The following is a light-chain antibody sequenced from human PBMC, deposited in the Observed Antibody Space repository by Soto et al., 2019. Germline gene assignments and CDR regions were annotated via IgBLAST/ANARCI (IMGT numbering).Light chain of an antibody. CDR1: QSVGTN. V-gene: IGKV3-15*01. CDR2: GAY. CDR3: QQYQNWLS. Sequence: EIVTTQSPASLSVSPGERATLSCRASQSVGTNLAWYQKKPGQGPRLLMYGAYTRAIGIPARFSGSGSGTEFTLTITSLQSEDFAVYYCQQYQNWLSFGGGTKVEI. J-gene: IGKJ4*01.